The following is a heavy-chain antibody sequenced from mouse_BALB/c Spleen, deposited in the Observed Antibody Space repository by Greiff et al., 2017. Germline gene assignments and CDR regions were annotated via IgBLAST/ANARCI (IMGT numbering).Heavy chain of an antibody. CDR3: AREDYYGSSDY. D-gene: IGHD1-1*01. CDR1: GFTFTDYY. V-gene: IGHV7-3*02. J-gene: IGHJ2*01. Sequence: EVQGVESGGGLVQPGGSLRLSCATSGFTFTDYYMSWVRQPPGKALEWLGFIRNKANGYTTEYSASVKGRFTISRDNSQSILYLQMNTLRAEDSATYYCAREDYYGSSDYWGQGTTLTVSS. CDR2: IRNKANGYTT.